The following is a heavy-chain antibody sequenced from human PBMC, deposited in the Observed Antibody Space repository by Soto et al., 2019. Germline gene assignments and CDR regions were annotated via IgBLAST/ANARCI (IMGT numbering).Heavy chain of an antibody. V-gene: IGHV1-3*01. D-gene: IGHD3-9*01. Sequence: ASVKVSCKASGYTFTSYAMHWVRQAPGQRLEWMGWINAGNGNTKYSQKFQGRVTITRDTSASTAYMELSSLRSEDTAVYYCARSILRYSDWLPFDYWGQGTLVTVSS. J-gene: IGHJ4*02. CDR1: GYTFTSYA. CDR2: INAGNGNT. CDR3: ARSILRYSDWLPFDY.